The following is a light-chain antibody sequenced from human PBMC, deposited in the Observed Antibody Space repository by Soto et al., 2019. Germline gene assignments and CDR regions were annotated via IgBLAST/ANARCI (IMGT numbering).Light chain of an antibody. Sequence: NVLSQSPGTLSLSPGERATLSCRASQSVSSSDLAWYQQKPGQAPRLLIYGASSRATGVPDRFSGSGSGTDFTLTISRLEPEDFAVYYCQQYGSSITFGEGRLLE. CDR2: GAS. J-gene: IGKJ5*01. CDR1: QSVSSSD. CDR3: QQYGSSIT. V-gene: IGKV3-20*01.